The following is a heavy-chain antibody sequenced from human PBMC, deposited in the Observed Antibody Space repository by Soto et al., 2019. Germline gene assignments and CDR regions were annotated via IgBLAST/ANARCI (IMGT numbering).Heavy chain of an antibody. CDR1: GFTFSNYG. CDR3: ARDIESVTAKHFFYYYTMDV. J-gene: IGHJ6*02. V-gene: IGHV1-18*01. Sequence: ASVKVSCEASGFTFSNYGLNWVRQAPGQGLEWMEWVSANNGHTNYAQNLQGRVSMTTDTSTSTAYMELRGLTFDDTAVYYCARDIESVTAKHFFYYYTMDVWGQGTTVTVS. CDR2: VSANNGHT. D-gene: IGHD2-8*01.